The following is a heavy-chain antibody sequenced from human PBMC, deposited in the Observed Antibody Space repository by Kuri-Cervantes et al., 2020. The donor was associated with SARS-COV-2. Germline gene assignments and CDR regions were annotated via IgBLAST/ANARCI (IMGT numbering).Heavy chain of an antibody. V-gene: IGHV3-21*01. CDR3: ARAEERWLQLNYYYYYMDV. CDR1: GFTFSAYT. CDR2: ITRSSVYI. Sequence: GESLKISCVASGFTFSAYTLNWVRQAPGKGLEWVSSITRSSVYISYAGSLKGRFTISRDNAKNSLYLQMNSLRAEDTAVYYCARAEERWLQLNYYYYYMDVWGKGTTVTVSS. D-gene: IGHD5-24*01. J-gene: IGHJ6*03.